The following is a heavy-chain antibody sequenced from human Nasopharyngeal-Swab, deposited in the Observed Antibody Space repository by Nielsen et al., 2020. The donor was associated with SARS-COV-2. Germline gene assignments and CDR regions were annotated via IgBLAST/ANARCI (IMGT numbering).Heavy chain of an antibody. V-gene: IGHV3-21*01. CDR2: ISSSSSYI. CDR1: GFTFSSYS. CDR3: ARAAEYYYDSRALDGMDV. J-gene: IGHJ6*02. Sequence: GASLQISCAASGFTFSSYSMNWVRQAPGKGLEWVSSISSSSSYIYYADSVKGRFTISRDNAKNSLYLQMNSLRAEDTAVYYCARAAEYYYDSRALDGMDVWGQGTTVTVSS. D-gene: IGHD3-22*01.